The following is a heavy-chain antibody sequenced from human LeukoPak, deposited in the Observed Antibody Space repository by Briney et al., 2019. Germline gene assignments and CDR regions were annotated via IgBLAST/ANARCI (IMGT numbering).Heavy chain of an antibody. V-gene: IGHV4-61*02. CDR1: GGSISSGSYY. Sequence: SETLSLTCTVSGGSISSGSYYWSWIRQPAGKGLEWIGRIYTSVSTNYSPSLKSRVTISVDTSKNQFSLKLSSVTAADTAGYYCARGPWLYGGNAGRDDYYYYMDVWGKGTTVTVSS. D-gene: IGHD4-23*01. CDR3: ARGPWLYGGNAGRDDYYYYMDV. J-gene: IGHJ6*03. CDR2: IYTSVST.